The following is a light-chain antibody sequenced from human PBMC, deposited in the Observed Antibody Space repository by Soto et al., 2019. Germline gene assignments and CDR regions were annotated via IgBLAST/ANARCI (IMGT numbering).Light chain of an antibody. J-gene: IGLJ1*01. V-gene: IGLV2-14*01. CDR2: DVS. CDR1: SSDVGGYNY. CDR3: SSYTSSSTFYV. Sequence: QFALTQPAPVSGSPGQSITISCTGTSSDVGGYNYVSWYQQHPGKAPKLMIYDVSNRPSGVSNRFSGSKSGNTASLTISGLQAEDEADYYCSSYTSSSTFYVFGTGTKVPVL.